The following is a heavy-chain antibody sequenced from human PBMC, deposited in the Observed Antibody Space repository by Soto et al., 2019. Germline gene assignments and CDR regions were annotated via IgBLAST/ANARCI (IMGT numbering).Heavy chain of an antibody. V-gene: IGHV3-30*18. CDR2: ISKGGAHT. Sequence: GGSLRLSCAGAGFTFSNYDMHWVRQAPGKGLEWVALISKGGAHTFSADSVKGRFTILRDNFENTLYLQTNSLRPEDTAVYYCVKGRGGPADFDSWGQGTLVTVSS. CDR1: GFTFSNYD. CDR3: VKGRGGPADFDS. J-gene: IGHJ4*02.